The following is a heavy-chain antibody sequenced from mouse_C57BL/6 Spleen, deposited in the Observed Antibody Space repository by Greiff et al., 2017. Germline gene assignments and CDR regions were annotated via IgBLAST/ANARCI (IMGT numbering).Heavy chain of an antibody. CDR2: IRSKSNNYAT. J-gene: IGHJ1*03. Sequence: EVHLVESGGGLVQPKGSLKLSCAASGFSFNTYAMNWVRQAPGQGLEWVARIRSKSNNYATYYADSVKDRFTISRDDSESMLYLQMNNLKTEDTAMYDCVRGGSSSYWYFDVWGTGTTVTVSS. V-gene: IGHV10-1*01. CDR3: VRGGSSSYWYFDV. D-gene: IGHD1-1*01. CDR1: GFSFNTYA.